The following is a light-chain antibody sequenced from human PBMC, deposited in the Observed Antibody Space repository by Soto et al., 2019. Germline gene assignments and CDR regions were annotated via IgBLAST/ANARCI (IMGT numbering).Light chain of an antibody. V-gene: IGKV1-27*01. CDR1: QGISNY. CDR2: TSS. J-gene: IGKJ4*01. Sequence: DIQWTQSPSTLSASVGDRVTVSCRASQGISNYLAWYQQKPGKVPKLLIYTSSTLQAGIPARFSGSGSGTDFTLTISSLQPEDVATYYCQKHDTAPLTFGGGTKVDIK. CDR3: QKHDTAPLT.